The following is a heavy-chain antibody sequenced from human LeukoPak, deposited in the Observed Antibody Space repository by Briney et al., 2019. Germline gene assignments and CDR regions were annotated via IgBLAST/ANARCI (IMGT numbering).Heavy chain of an antibody. Sequence: SETLSLTCAVYIDSFSNYHWNWIRRTPAKGMEWIGEVNESGGTNISPSLRSRVILSVDTSKNQFSLKLISVTVADTAIYYCARGQGATAPQVGKTWFDPWGQGTRVTVSS. J-gene: IGHJ5*02. D-gene: IGHD2-15*01. CDR2: VNESGGT. CDR1: IDSFSNYH. V-gene: IGHV4-34*01. CDR3: ARGQGATAPQVGKTWFDP.